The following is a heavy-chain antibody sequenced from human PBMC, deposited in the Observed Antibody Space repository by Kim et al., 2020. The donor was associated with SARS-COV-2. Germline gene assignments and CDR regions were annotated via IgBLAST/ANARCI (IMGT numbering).Heavy chain of an antibody. CDR2: LTSSGGST. J-gene: IGHJ3*02. D-gene: IGHD4-17*01. Sequence: GGSLRLSCAASGFTFSRYAMNWVRQAPGKGLEWVSALTSSGGSTFYADSVKGRFTISRDNSRNTLFLQMNSLRAEDTAVYYCAKTRDDYGGNYDAFDIWGQGTMVTVSS. CDR1: GFTFSRYA. V-gene: IGHV3-23*01. CDR3: AKTRDDYGGNYDAFDI.